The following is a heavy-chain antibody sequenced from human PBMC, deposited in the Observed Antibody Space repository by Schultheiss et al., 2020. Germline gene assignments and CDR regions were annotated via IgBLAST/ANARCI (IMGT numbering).Heavy chain of an antibody. V-gene: IGHV3-15*07. CDR1: GFTFSNAW. D-gene: IGHD1-1*01. CDR3: VRRWNDGLGDY. CDR2: IKSKTDGGTT. Sequence: GESLKISCAAPGFTFSNAWMNWVRQAPGKGLEWVGRIKSKTDGGTTDYAAPVKGRFTISRDNAKNSLYLQMNSLRAEDTAVYYCVRRWNDGLGDYWGQGTLVTVSS. J-gene: IGHJ4*02.